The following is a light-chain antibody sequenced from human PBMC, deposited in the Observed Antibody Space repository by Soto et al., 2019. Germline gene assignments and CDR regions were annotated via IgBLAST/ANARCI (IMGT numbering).Light chain of an antibody. CDR1: QSISNY. CDR3: QQCYSTPYT. Sequence: DIQMTQSPSSLSASVGDRVTITCRASQSISNYLNWYQQTPGKAPKRLIYGESSLQSGVPPRFSGSGSGTDFTLTTSSLQPEDFATYYCQQCYSTPYTFGQGTKVDIK. J-gene: IGKJ2*01. CDR2: GES. V-gene: IGKV1-39*01.